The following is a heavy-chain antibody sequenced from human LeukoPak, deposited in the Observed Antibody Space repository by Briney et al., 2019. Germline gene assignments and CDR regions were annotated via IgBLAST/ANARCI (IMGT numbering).Heavy chain of an antibody. CDR3: ASSLIQLWLLDVDY. CDR1: GLTFSSYW. CDR2: IKQDGSEK. V-gene: IGHV3-7*01. Sequence: GGSLRLSCAASGLTFSSYWMSWVRQAPGKGLEWVANIKQDGSEKYYVDSVKGRFTISRDNAKNSLYLQMNSLRAEDTAVYYCASSLIQLWLLDVDYWGQGTLVTVSS. D-gene: IGHD5-18*01. J-gene: IGHJ4*02.